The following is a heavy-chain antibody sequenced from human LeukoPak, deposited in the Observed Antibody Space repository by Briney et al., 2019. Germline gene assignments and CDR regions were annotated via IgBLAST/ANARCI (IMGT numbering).Heavy chain of an antibody. CDR2: ISSSGSII. V-gene: IGHV3-48*03. D-gene: IGHD3-10*01. CDR1: GFTFSSYE. J-gene: IGHJ4*02. Sequence: GGSLRLSCAASGFTFSSYEMNWVRQAPGKGLEWVSYISSSGSIIYYADSVKGRFTVSRDNAKNSLYLQMNSLRAEDTAVYYCARADSGLWLFDYWGQGTLVTDSS. CDR3: ARADSGLWLFDY.